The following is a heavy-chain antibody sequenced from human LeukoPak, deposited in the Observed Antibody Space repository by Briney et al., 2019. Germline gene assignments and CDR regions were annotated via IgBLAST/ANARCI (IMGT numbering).Heavy chain of an antibody. CDR2: INPSGGST. Sequence: ASVKVSCKASGYTFTSYYMNWVRQAPGQGLEWMGIINPSGGSTSYAQKFQGRVTMTSDTSTSKVYMELSSLRSEATAVYYCARGGVRPGIQICEFGYWGQGTLVTVSS. CDR3: ARGGVRPGIQICEFGY. CDR1: GYTFTSYY. J-gene: IGHJ4*01. D-gene: IGHD5-18*01. V-gene: IGHV1-46*01.